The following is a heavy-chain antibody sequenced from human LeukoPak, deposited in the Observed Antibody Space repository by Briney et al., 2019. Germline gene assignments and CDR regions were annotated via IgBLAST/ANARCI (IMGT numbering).Heavy chain of an antibody. Sequence: SQTLSLTCTVSGDSISIGVYSWSWIRQPPGKGLEWIGYIYHSGSAYYNPSLKSRVAISVDRPKNQVSLTLTSMTAADTAVYYCARVIPYSSGCYGDWGQGTLVTVSS. V-gene: IGHV4-30-2*01. D-gene: IGHD6-19*01. CDR2: IYHSGSA. CDR3: ARVIPYSSGCYGD. J-gene: IGHJ4*02. CDR1: GDSISIGVYS.